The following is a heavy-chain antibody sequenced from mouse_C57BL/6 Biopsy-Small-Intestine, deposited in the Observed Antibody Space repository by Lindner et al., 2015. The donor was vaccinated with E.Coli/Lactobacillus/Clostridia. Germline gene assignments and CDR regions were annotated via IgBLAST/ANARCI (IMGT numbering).Heavy chain of an antibody. Sequence: EVQLQESGPELVKPGASVKIPCKASGYTFTDYNMDWVKQSHGKSLEWIGNINPNSGGTVYNQKFKGKATLTVDKSSSTAYMELRSLTSEDTAVYYCARGEGDVRYAMDYWGQGTSVTVS. CDR1: GYTFTDYN. CDR2: INPNSGGT. V-gene: IGHV1-18*01. J-gene: IGHJ4*01. CDR3: ARGEGDVRYAMDY. D-gene: IGHD3-3*01.